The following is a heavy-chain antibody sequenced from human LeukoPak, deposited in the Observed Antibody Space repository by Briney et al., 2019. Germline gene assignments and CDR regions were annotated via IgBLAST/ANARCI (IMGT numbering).Heavy chain of an antibody. V-gene: IGHV3-20*04. CDR2: INWNGGST. CDR1: GFTFDDYG. CDR3: AKVAKYYYGSETYYFFEH. Sequence: GGSLRLSCAASGFTFDDYGMSWIRQARGQGLEWVSGINWNGGSTGYADSVKGRFTISRDNAKNSLYLQMNSLRVEDTAVYYCAKVAKYYYGSETYYFFEHWGQGTPVTASS. D-gene: IGHD3-10*01. J-gene: IGHJ4*02.